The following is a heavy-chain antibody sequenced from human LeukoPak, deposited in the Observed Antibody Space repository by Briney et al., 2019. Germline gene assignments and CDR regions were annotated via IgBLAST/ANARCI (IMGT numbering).Heavy chain of an antibody. CDR2: INPKSGGA. D-gene: IGHD3-10*01. CDR1: GYTFTGYY. Sequence: ASVKVSCKASGYTFTGYYMHWVRQAPGQGLEWMGWINPKSGGANYAQKFQGRVTMTRDTSISTAYMEMSRLRSDDTAVYYCARNLWFGESSDAFDMWGQGTMVTVSS. J-gene: IGHJ3*02. V-gene: IGHV1-2*02. CDR3: ARNLWFGESSDAFDM.